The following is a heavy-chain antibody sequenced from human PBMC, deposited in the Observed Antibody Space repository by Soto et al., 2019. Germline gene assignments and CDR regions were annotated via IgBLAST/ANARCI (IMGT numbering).Heavy chain of an antibody. Sequence: QVQLVQSGAEVKKPGSSVTVSCKASGGTFSSYTISWVRQAPGQGLEWMGGIIPIFGTANYAQKFQGRVTXPXEXSPXSAYMELSSLRSEDTAVYYCARGNHRWLQLWYFDLWGRGTLVTVSS. D-gene: IGHD5-12*01. CDR3: ARGNHRWLQLWYFDL. CDR2: IIPIFGTA. J-gene: IGHJ2*01. V-gene: IGHV1-69*05. CDR1: GGTFSSYT.